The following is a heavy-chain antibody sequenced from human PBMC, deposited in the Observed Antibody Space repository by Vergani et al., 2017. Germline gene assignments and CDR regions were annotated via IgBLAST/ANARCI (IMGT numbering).Heavy chain of an antibody. V-gene: IGHV4-34*01. D-gene: IGHD4-11*01. CDR1: GGSFTSYH. CDR3: ARVNTETNGHLYYYYYMDV. J-gene: IGHJ6*03. Sequence: QVQLQQWGGGLLTPSETLSLTCVVNGGSFTSYHWTWIRQSPGEGLEWVGDIDHTGRPDYNPPLKSRLTMSVDKSRNQFSLTLNSVTATDTAIYFCARVNTETNGHLYYYYYMDVWGQGTAVTVS. CDR2: IDHTGRP.